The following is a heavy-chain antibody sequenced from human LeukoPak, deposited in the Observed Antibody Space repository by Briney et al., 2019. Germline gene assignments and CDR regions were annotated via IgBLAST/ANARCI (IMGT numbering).Heavy chain of an antibody. V-gene: IGHV4-59*12. CDR2: IYYSGST. CDR3: ARASVSLYYSYYYMDV. D-gene: IGHD3-10*01. CDR1: GGSISSYY. Sequence: SETLSLTCTVSGGSISSYYWSWIRQPPGKGLEWIGYIYYSGSTNYNPSLKSRVTISIDTSKNQFSLRLSSVTAADTALYYCARASVSLYYSYYYMDVWAKGTTVTVSS. J-gene: IGHJ6*03.